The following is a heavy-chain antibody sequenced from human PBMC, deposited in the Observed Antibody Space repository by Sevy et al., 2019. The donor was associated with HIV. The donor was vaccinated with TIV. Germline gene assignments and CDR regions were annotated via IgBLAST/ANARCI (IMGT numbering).Heavy chain of an antibody. J-gene: IGHJ6*02. Sequence: ASVKVSCKASEYTFTGYYIHWVRQAPGQGLEWMGCINPDTGVTRYIQKLQGRVSMTRDTTISTAYMELRSLSPDDTAEYFCARRFCCGAKCYEDYYFAMDVWGQGTTVTVSS. CDR3: ARRFCCGAKCYEDYYFAMDV. D-gene: IGHD3-3*01. V-gene: IGHV1-2*02. CDR1: EYTFTGYY. CDR2: INPDTGVT.